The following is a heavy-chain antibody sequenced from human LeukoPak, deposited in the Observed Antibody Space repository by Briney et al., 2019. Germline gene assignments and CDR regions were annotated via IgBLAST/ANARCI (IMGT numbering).Heavy chain of an antibody. V-gene: IGHV3-21*01. D-gene: IGHD2-8*01. CDR1: GFTFCSYS. Sequence: GGSLRLSCAASGFTFCSYSMNWVRQAPGKGLEWVSSISSSSSYIYYADSVKGRFTISRDNAKNSLYLQMNSLRAEDTAVYYCARLGYCTNGVCYTVDYWGQGTLVTVSS. J-gene: IGHJ4*02. CDR2: ISSSSSYI. CDR3: ARLGYCTNGVCYTVDY.